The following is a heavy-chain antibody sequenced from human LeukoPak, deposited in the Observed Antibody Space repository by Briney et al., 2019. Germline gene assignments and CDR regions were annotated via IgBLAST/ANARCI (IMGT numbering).Heavy chain of an antibody. CDR3: TRQQQPYYYYYMDV. D-gene: IGHD5-18*01. Sequence: GGSLRLSCAASGFTFSGSAMHWVRQASGKGLEWVGRIRSKANSYAAAYAASVKGRFTVSRDDSKNTAYLQMNSLKTEDTAVYYCTRQQQPYYYYYMDVWGKGTTVTVSS. V-gene: IGHV3-73*01. CDR1: GFTFSGSA. J-gene: IGHJ6*03. CDR2: IRSKANSYAA.